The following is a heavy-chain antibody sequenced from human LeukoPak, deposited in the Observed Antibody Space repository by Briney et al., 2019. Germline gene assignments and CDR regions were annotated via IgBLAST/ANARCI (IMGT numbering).Heavy chain of an antibody. Sequence: SETLSLTCAVSGGSISSGGYSWSWIRQPPGKGLEWIGYIYHSGSTYYNPSLKSRVTISVDRSKNQLPLKLSSVTAADTAVYYCARGAMNFDYWGQGTLVTVSS. J-gene: IGHJ4*02. CDR1: GGSISSGGYS. V-gene: IGHV4-30-2*01. CDR2: IYHSGST. CDR3: ARGAMNFDY. D-gene: IGHD5-18*01.